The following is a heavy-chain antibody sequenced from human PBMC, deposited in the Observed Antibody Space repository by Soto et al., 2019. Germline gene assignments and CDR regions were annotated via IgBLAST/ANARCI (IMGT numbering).Heavy chain of an antibody. CDR3: AKGSWVHHGSEGGYWRDP. D-gene: IGHD3-10*01. J-gene: IGHJ5*02. CDR1: GVTFSNYA. CDR2: ISHSGSST. V-gene: IGHV3-23*01. Sequence: EVQFLESGGGLVQPGGSLRLSCAASGVTFSNYAMNWVRQAPGKGLEWVSGISHSGSSTYYADSVKGRFTISKDNSKNTLFLQMNSLKAEDTAVYYCAKGSWVHHGSEGGYWRDPWGQGTLVTVSS.